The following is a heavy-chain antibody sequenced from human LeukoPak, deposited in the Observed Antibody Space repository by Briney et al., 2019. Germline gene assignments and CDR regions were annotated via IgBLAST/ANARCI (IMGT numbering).Heavy chain of an antibody. CDR3: ARGRYYFDY. V-gene: IGHV4-34*01. J-gene: IGHJ4*02. CDR1: GGSFCGYY. CDR2: IYYSGST. Sequence: SETLSLTCAVYGGSFCGYYWGWIRQPPGKGLEWIGSIYYSGSTYYNPSLKSRVTISVDTSKNQFSLKLSSVTAADTAVYYCARGRYYFDYWGQGTLVTVSS.